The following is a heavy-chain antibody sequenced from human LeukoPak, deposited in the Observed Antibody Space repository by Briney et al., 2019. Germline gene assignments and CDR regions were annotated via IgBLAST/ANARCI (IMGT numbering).Heavy chain of an antibody. D-gene: IGHD3-16*01. V-gene: IGHV4-34*01. J-gene: IGHJ3*02. CDR3: ARDPRTYEPHAFDI. Sequence: PSETLSLTCAVYGGSFSGYYWSWIRQPPGKGLEWIGEINHSGSTNYNPSLKSRVTISVDTSKNQFSLKLSSVTAADTAVYYCARDPRTYEPHAFDIWGQGTMVTVSS. CDR1: GGSFSGYY. CDR2: INHSGST.